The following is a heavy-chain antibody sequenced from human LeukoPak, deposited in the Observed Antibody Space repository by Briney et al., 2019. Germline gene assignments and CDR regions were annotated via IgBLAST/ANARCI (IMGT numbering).Heavy chain of an antibody. CDR3: ARDALWFGDSPFDY. CDR2: ISAYNGNT. J-gene: IGHJ4*02. Sequence: GASVKVSCKASGYTFTSYGISWVRQAPGQGLEWMGWISAYNGNTNYAQKLQGRVTMTTDTSTSTAHMELRSLRSDDTAVYYCARDALWFGDSPFDYWGQGTLVTVSS. D-gene: IGHD3-10*01. CDR1: GYTFTSYG. V-gene: IGHV1-18*01.